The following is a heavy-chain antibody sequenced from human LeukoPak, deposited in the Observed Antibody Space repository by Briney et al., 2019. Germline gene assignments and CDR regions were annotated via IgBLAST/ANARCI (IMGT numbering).Heavy chain of an antibody. Sequence: PSETLSLTCTVSGGSISSGGYYWSWIRQPAGKGLEWIGRIYTSGNTNYNPSLKSRATISVDTSKNQFSLELSSATAADTAVYYCASSSSWYHRAFDIWGQGTMVTVSS. CDR1: GGSISSGGYY. V-gene: IGHV4-61*02. D-gene: IGHD6-13*01. CDR2: IYTSGNT. J-gene: IGHJ3*02. CDR3: ASSSSWYHRAFDI.